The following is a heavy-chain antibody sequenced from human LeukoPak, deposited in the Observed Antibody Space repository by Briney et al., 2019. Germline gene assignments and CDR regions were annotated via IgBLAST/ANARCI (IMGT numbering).Heavy chain of an antibody. CDR1: GGSFSGYY. J-gene: IGHJ3*02. Sequence: KPSEALSLTCAVYGGSFSGYYWSWIRQPPGKGLEWIGEINHSGSTNYNPSLKSRVTISVDTSKNQFSLKLSSVTAADSAVYYCARAPGSYAFDIWGQGTMVTVSS. V-gene: IGHV4-34*01. CDR2: INHSGST. CDR3: ARAPGSYAFDI. D-gene: IGHD1-26*01.